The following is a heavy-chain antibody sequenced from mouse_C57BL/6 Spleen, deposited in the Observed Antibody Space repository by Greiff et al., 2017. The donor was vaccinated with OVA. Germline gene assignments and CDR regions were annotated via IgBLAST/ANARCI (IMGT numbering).Heavy chain of an antibody. V-gene: IGHV5-6*01. CDR2: ISSGGSYT. Sequence: EVQLMESGGDLVKPGGSLKLSCAASGFTFSSYGMSWVRQTPDKRLEWVATISSGGSYTYYPDSVKGRFTISRDNAKNTLYLQMSSLKSEDTAMYYCARSSSYMDYWGQGTSVTVSS. D-gene: IGHD1-1*01. CDR1: GFTFSSYG. CDR3: ARSSSYMDY. J-gene: IGHJ4*01.